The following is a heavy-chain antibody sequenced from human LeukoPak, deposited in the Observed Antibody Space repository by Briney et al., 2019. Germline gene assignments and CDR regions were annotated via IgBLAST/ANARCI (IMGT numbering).Heavy chain of an antibody. D-gene: IGHD1-14*01. V-gene: IGHV3-21*01. J-gene: IGHJ4*02. CDR2: IGSTGSGR. CDR1: GFSFGSSG. CDR3: ATETIGRHYDY. Sequence: GGSLRLSCAASGFSFGSSGINWVRQAPGRGLEWVASIGSTGSGRYYADSVKGRFTISRDNAKNSLYLQINSLRVEDTAVYYCATETIGRHYDYWGQGTLLTVSS.